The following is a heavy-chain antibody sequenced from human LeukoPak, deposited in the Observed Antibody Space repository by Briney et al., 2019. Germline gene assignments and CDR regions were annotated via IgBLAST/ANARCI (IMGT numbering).Heavy chain of an antibody. CDR2: ISYSGST. V-gene: IGHV4-31*03. D-gene: IGHD3-10*01. CDR1: GGSISSDNYY. CDR3: ATDNYGTFYYFAS. J-gene: IGHJ4*02. Sequence: PSQTLSLTCTDSGGSISSDNYYWSWIRQHPGKGLEWIGYISYSGSTDYNPSLKSRVSISMDTSKNQFSLKLNSVTAADTAVYYCATDNYGTFYYFASWGQGTLVTVSS.